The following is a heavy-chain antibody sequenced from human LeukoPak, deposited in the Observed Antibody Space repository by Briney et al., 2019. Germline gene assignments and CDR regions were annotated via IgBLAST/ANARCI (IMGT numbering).Heavy chain of an antibody. CDR3: ARDGDYYDSSGYFDY. V-gene: IGHV3-30-3*01. D-gene: IGHD3-22*01. J-gene: IGHJ4*02. Sequence: GRSLRLSCAASGFTFSSYAMHWVRQAPGKGLEWVAVISYDGSNKYYADPVKGRFTISRDNSKNTLYLQMNSLRAEDTAVYYCARDGDYYDSSGYFDYWGQGTLVTVSS. CDR2: ISYDGSNK. CDR1: GFTFSSYA.